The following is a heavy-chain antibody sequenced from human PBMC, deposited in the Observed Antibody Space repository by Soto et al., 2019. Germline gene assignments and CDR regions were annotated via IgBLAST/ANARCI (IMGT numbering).Heavy chain of an antibody. V-gene: IGHV3-23*01. CDR3: AKDRARGYSGYDHYFDY. J-gene: IGHJ4*02. CDR1: GFTFSSYA. Sequence: GESLKISCAASGFTFSSYAMSWVRQAPGKGLEWVSAISGSGGSTYYADSVKGRFTISRDNSKNTLYLQMNSLRAEDTAVYYCAKDRARGYSGYDHYFDYWGQGTLVTVSS. D-gene: IGHD5-12*01. CDR2: ISGSGGST.